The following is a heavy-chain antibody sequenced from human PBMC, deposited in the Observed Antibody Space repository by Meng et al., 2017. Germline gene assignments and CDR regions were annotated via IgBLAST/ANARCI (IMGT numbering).Heavy chain of an antibody. V-gene: IGHV1-69*06. CDR2: IIPIFGTA. D-gene: IGHD1-7*01. CDR3: ARGTGTTWFGHLYYFDY. J-gene: IGHJ4*02. CDR1: GYTFTSYY. Sequence: SVKVSCKASGYTFTSYYMHWVRQAPGQGLEWMGGIIPIFGTANYAQKFQGRVTITADKSTSTAYMELSSLRSEDTAVYYCARGTGTTWFGHLYYFDYWGQGTLVTVSS.